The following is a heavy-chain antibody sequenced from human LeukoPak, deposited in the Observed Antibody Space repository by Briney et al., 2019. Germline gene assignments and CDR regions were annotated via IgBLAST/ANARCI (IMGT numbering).Heavy chain of an antibody. J-gene: IGHJ3*02. CDR2: ISYDGSNK. CDR3: SREGWLQFYDAFDI. V-gene: IGHV3-30-3*01. CDR1: GFTFNSYA. D-gene: IGHD5-24*01. Sequence: GGPLRLSCAASGFTFNSYAMHWVRQAPGKGLEWVAVISYDGSNKYYADSVKGRFTISRDNSKNTLYLQVNSLRAEDTAVYYCSREGWLQFYDAFDIWGQGTMVTVSS.